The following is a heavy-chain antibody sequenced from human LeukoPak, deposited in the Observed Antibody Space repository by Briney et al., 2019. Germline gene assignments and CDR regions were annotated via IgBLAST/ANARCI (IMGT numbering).Heavy chain of an antibody. V-gene: IGHV1-8*01. CDR2: VNTKSGNT. J-gene: IGHJ6*02. D-gene: IGHD6-19*01. CDR3: AREFGSGWFLKYYYYGMDV. Sequence: ASVKVSCKVSGYISTSYAISCVRQANRRGIEWMGWVNTKSGNTGYAKKIKGRDTMTRNTSISTDYMELSSLRSEDTAVYYWAREFGSGWFLKYYYYGMDVWGQGTTVTVSS. CDR1: GYISTSYA.